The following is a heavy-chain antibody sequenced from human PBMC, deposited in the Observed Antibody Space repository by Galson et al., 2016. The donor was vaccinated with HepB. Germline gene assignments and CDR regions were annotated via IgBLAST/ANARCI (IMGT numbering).Heavy chain of an antibody. CDR3: ATGKWYYFDY. CDR2: INPNSGGT. Sequence: SVKVSCKASGYTFSDNYMHWVRQAPGQGLEWMGYINPNSGGTNYAQKFQGRITMTRDTSITTASLELSTLRSDDTAVYYCATGKWYYFDYWGQGTQVTVSS. CDR1: GYTFSDNY. V-gene: IGHV1-2*02. J-gene: IGHJ4*02. D-gene: IGHD2-8*01.